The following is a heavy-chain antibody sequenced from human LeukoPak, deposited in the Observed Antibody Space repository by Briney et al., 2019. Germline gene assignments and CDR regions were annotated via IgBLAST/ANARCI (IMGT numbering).Heavy chain of an antibody. CDR2: ITGSGGGT. V-gene: IGHV3-23*01. CDR1: GFTFRTYA. CDR3: AKDRLLPLDYFDY. Sequence: GGSLRLSCGGSGFTFRTYAMSWFRQAPGRGLEWVSAITGSGGGTYYADSVEGRFTISRDNSKNTLYLQMNSLRAEDTAIYYCAKDRLLPLDYFDYWGQGTLVTVSS. J-gene: IGHJ4*02. D-gene: IGHD2-15*01.